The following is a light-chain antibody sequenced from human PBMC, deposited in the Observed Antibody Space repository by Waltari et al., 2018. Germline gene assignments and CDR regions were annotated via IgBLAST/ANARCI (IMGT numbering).Light chain of an antibody. CDR1: ELAKHY. CDR2: KDT. Sequence: SYELTQPPSVSVSPGQTARITCSGDELAKHYSYWYQQKPGQAPVLVIYKDTERPSGIPERFSGSTSGTTVTLTISGAQAEDEADYYCQSADSSGTYVVLGGGTKLTVL. J-gene: IGLJ2*01. V-gene: IGLV3-25*03. CDR3: QSADSSGTYVV.